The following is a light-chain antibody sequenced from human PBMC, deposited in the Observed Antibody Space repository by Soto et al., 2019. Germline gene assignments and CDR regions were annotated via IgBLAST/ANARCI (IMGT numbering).Light chain of an antibody. CDR2: GTS. CDR1: QSVSRSY. Sequence: EIVLTQSPGTQSLSPGERTTLSCRASQSVSRSYIAWYQQRPGQAPRLLIYGTSSRATGIPDRFSGSGSGTDFTLTISRLEPEDFAVYYCQQYGTPPLTFGGGTRVEIK. V-gene: IGKV3-20*01. J-gene: IGKJ4*01. CDR3: QQYGTPPLT.